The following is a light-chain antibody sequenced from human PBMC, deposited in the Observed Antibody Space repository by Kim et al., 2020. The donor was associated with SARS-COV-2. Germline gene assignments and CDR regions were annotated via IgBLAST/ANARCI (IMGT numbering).Light chain of an antibody. CDR3: QQYGNSPGT. V-gene: IGKV3-20*01. CDR1: QSVSSSY. Sequence: EIVLTQSPGTLSLSPGERATLSCRASQSVSSSYLAWYQQKPGQAPRLLIFGAASRATGIPDRFSGRGSGADFTLTISRLEAEDFAVYYCQQYGNSPGTFGQGTKREI. J-gene: IGKJ2*01. CDR2: GAA.